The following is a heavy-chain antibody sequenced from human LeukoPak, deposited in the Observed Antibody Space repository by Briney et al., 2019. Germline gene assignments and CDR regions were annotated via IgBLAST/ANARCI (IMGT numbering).Heavy chain of an antibody. Sequence: PSETLSLTCTVSGGSISSSSYYWGWIRQPPGKGLEWIGSIYYSGSTYYNPSLKSRVTISVDTSKNQFSLKLSSVTAADTAVYYCARLRKWLADYWGQGTLATVSS. CDR3: ARLRKWLADY. CDR2: IYYSGST. CDR1: GGSISSSSYY. J-gene: IGHJ4*02. V-gene: IGHV4-39*01. D-gene: IGHD6-19*01.